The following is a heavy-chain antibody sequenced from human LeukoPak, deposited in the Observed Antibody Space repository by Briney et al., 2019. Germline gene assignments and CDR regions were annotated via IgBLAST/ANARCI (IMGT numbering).Heavy chain of an antibody. J-gene: IGHJ4*02. D-gene: IGHD3-9*01. CDR1: GFTFSSYG. CDR2: IRYDGSNK. Sequence: GGSLRLSCAASGFTFSSYGMHWVRQAPGKGLEWVAFIRYDGSNKYYADSVKGRFTISRDNSKNTLYLQMNSLRAEDMAVYYCAKGRVLRYFDWSHWGQGTLVTVSS. V-gene: IGHV3-30*02. CDR3: AKGRVLRYFDWSH.